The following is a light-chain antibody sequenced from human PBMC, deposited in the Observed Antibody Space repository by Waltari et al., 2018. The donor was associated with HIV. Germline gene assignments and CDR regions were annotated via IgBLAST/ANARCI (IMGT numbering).Light chain of an antibody. CDR2: SHI. Sequence: QSILAQPPSVSGAPGQRVTISCNGSNSNIGAGFDVHWYQHFPGAAPRLLIYSHINRPSGVPDRFSAYTSGTSASLAITGIQGEDEADYYCQSHDSSLSGVIFGGGTKVTV. CDR1: NSNIGAGFD. V-gene: IGLV1-40*01. CDR3: QSHDSSLSGVI. J-gene: IGLJ2*01.